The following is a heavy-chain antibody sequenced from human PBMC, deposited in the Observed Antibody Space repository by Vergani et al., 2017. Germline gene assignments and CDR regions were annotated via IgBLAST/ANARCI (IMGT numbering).Heavy chain of an antibody. Sequence: QVQLEESGPGLVKPSETLSLTCAVSGYSISSGYYWGLIRQPPGKGLEWIGSIYHSGSTYYNPSLKSRVTISVDTSKNQFSLKLSSVTAADTAVYYCARLRLEDSGYDFGGMDVWGQGTTVTVSS. D-gene: IGHD5-12*01. CDR3: ARLRLEDSGYDFGGMDV. CDR2: IYHSGST. CDR1: GYSISSGYY. J-gene: IGHJ6*02. V-gene: IGHV4-38-2*01.